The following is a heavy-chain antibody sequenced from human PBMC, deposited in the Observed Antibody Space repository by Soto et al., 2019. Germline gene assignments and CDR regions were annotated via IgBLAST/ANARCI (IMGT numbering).Heavy chain of an antibody. J-gene: IGHJ4*02. CDR2: MNPNSGNT. Sequence: ASVKVSCKASGYTFTSYDINWVRQATGQGLEWMGWMNPNSGNTGYAQKFQGRVTMTRNTSISTAYMELSSLRSEDTAVYYCASGIIYDFWSCYFPFDNWGQGTLVSVSS. CDR3: ASGIIYDFWSCYFPFDN. CDR1: GYTFTSYD. D-gene: IGHD3-3*01. V-gene: IGHV1-8*01.